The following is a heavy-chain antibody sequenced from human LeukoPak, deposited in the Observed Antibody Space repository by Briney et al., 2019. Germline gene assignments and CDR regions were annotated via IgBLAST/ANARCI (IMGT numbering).Heavy chain of an antibody. Sequence: ASVKVSCKASGYTFNDYYIHWVRQAPGQGLEWMGWINPDSGGTNSALRFQGRVTMTSDTSISTAYMELSRLRSDDTAVYYCVREKLVTAMIPLDYWGQGTLVTVSS. V-gene: IGHV1-2*02. CDR1: GYTFNDYY. CDR3: VREKLVTAMIPLDY. CDR2: INPDSGGT. J-gene: IGHJ4*02. D-gene: IGHD2-21*02.